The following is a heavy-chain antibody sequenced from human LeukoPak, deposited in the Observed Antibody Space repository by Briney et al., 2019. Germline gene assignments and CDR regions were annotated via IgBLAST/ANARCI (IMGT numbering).Heavy chain of an antibody. CDR3: ASGKRFGHESFQH. CDR2: IYHSGST. Sequence: PSETLSLTCAVSGYSISSGYYWGWIRQPPGKGLEWIGSIYHSGSTYYNPSLKSRVTISVDTSKNQFSLKLSSVTAADTAVYYCASGKRFGHESFQHWGQGTLVTVSS. CDR1: GYSISSGYY. D-gene: IGHD3-16*01. V-gene: IGHV4-38-2*01. J-gene: IGHJ1*01.